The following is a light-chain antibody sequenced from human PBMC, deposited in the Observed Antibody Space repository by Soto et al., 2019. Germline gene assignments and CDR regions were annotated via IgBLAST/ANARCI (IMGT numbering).Light chain of an antibody. V-gene: IGLV1-47*02. CDR1: SSNIGGTNY. J-gene: IGLJ2*01. CDR2: SNN. CDR3: ASWDDRLGAVI. Sequence: QSVLTQPPSASGTPGQRVFISCSGSSSNIGGTNYAYWYQQLPGAAPKLLMHSNNLRPSGVPERISGSKSGTSASLAISGLRSEDEAVYYCASWDDRLGAVIFGGWTKVTV.